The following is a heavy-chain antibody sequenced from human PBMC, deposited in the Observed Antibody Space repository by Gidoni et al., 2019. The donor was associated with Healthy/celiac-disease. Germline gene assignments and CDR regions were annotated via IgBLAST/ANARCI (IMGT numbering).Heavy chain of an antibody. J-gene: IGHJ5*02. CDR3: ASIAAGKGLGWFDP. CDR2: ISSSSSTI. D-gene: IGHD1-1*01. Sequence: EVQLVESGGGLVQPGGSLRLSCAASGFTFSSYSMNWVRQAPGKGLELVSYISSSSSTIYYADSVKGRFTISRDNAKNSLYLQMNSLRDEDTAVYYCASIAAGKGLGWFDPWGQGTLVTVSS. V-gene: IGHV3-48*02. CDR1: GFTFSSYS.